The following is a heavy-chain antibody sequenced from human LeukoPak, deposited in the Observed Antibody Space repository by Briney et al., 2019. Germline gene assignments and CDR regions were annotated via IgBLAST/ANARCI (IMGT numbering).Heavy chain of an antibody. CDR2: INPNSGGT. CDR3: ARVIGIYCSGGSYYRRGYFDY. V-gene: IGHV1-2*02. CDR1: GYTFTGYY. J-gene: IGHJ4*02. Sequence: ASVKVSCKASGYTFTGYYMHWVRQAPGQGLEWMGWINPNSGGTNYAQKFQGRVTMTRDTSISTAYMELSRLRSDDTAVYYCARVIGIYCSGGSYYRRGYFDYWGQGTLVTVSS. D-gene: IGHD2-15*01.